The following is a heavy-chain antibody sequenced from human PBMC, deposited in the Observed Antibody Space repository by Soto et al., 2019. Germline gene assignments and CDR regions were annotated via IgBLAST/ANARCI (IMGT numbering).Heavy chain of an antibody. J-gene: IGHJ4*02. Sequence: ASVKVSCKASGYTFTSYYMHWVRQAPGQGLEWMGIINPSGGSTSYAQKFQGRVTMTRDTSTSTVYMELRSLRSDDTAVYYCARVWRKAARGDYWGQGTLVTVSS. CDR2: INPSGGST. CDR1: GYTFTSYY. D-gene: IGHD6-6*01. CDR3: ARVWRKAARGDY. V-gene: IGHV1-46*01.